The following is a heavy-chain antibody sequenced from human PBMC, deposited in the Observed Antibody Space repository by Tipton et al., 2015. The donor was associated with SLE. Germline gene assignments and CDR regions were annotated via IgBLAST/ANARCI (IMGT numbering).Heavy chain of an antibody. CDR2: INHSGST. CDR3: AREDTAMAAYYFDY. Sequence: TLSLTCAVYGGSFSGYYWSWIRQPPGKGLEWIGEINHSGSTSYNPSLKRRVTISVDTSKNQFSLKLTSVTAADTAVYYCAREDTAMAAYYFDYWGQGTLVTVSS. V-gene: IGHV4-34*01. D-gene: IGHD5-18*01. J-gene: IGHJ4*02. CDR1: GGSFSGYY.